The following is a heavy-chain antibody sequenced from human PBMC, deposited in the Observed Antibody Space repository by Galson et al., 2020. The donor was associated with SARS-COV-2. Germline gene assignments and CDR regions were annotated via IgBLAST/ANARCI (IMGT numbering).Heavy chain of an antibody. CDR2: IRSRTYDGTT. CDR3: ARGGFPYYYYMDV. V-gene: IGHV3-49*03. Sequence: FRQAPGKGLEWVGFIRSRTYDGTTEYAASVKDRFTISRDDSKNVAYLQMNSLITEDTAVYYCARGGFPYYYYMDVWGKGTTVTVSS. J-gene: IGHJ6*03.